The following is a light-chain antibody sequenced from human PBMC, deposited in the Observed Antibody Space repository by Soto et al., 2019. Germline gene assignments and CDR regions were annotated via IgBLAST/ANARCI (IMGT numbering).Light chain of an antibody. V-gene: IGKV3-11*01. CDR1: QSVSSY. CDR2: DAS. CDR3: QQRSNWVWT. J-gene: IGKJ1*01. Sequence: EIVLTQSPATLSLSPGERATLSCRASQSVSSYLAWYQQKPGQAPRLLIYDASNRATGIPARFCGSGSGTDFTLTISSLEPEDFAVYYCQQRSNWVWTFGQGTKVEIK.